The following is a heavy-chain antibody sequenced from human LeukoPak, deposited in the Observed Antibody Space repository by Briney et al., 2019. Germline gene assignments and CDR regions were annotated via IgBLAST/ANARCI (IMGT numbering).Heavy chain of an antibody. CDR2: IIPILGIA. CDR1: GGTFSSYA. D-gene: IGHD3-10*01. J-gene: IGHJ6*03. Sequence: GASVKVSCKASGGTFSSYAISWVRQAPGQGLEWMGRIIPILGIANYAQKFQGRVTITADKSTSTAYMELSSLRSEDTAVYYCARGYGSVYYYMDVWGKGTTVTVSS. V-gene: IGHV1-69*04. CDR3: ARGYGSVYYYMDV.